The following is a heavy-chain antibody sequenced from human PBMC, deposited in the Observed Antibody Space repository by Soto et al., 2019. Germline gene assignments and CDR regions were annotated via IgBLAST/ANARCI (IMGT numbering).Heavy chain of an antibody. CDR1: GFTFSSYG. CDR2: IWYDGSNK. D-gene: IGHD3-16*02. J-gene: IGHJ3*02. V-gene: IGHV3-33*01. Sequence: QVQLVESGGGVVQPGRSLRLSCAASGFTFSSYGMHWVRQAPGKGLEWVAVIWYDGSNKYYADSVKGRFTISRDNSKNTLYLQMNSLRAEDTAVYYCARVMITFGGVIDDAFDIWGQGTMVTVSS. CDR3: ARVMITFGGVIDDAFDI.